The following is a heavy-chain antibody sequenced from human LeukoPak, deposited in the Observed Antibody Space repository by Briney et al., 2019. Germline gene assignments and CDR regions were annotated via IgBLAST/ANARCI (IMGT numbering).Heavy chain of an antibody. CDR3: ARVLLYYYYYYYYMDV. J-gene: IGHJ6*03. Sequence: SETLSLTCAVCGGSFSGYYWSWVRQAPGKGPEWIGEINHSGSTNYNPSLRSRFTISVDTSKNQFSLKLSSVTAAETAVYYCARVLLYYYYYYYYMDVWGKGTTVTVSS. CDR1: GGSFSGYY. V-gene: IGHV4-34*01. D-gene: IGHD2-2*02. CDR2: INHSGST.